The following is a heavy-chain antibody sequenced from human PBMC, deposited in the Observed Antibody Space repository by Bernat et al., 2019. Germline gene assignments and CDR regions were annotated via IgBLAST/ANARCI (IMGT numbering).Heavy chain of an antibody. V-gene: IGHV3-13*04. Sequence: EVQLVESGGGLVQPGGSLRLSCAASGFTFSSYDMHWVRQATGKGLEWVSAIGTAGDTYYPGSVKGRFTISRENAKNSLYLQMNSLRARDTAVYYCARAHWNERRGDAFDIWGQGTMVTVSS. CDR3: ARAHWNERRGDAFDI. CDR2: IGTAGDT. D-gene: IGHD1-1*01. CDR1: GFTFSSYD. J-gene: IGHJ3*02.